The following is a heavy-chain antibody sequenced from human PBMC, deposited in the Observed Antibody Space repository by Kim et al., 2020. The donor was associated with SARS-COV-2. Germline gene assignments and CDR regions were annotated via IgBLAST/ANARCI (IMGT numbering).Heavy chain of an antibody. V-gene: IGHV4-38-2*02. CDR1: GYSISSGYY. Sequence: SETLSLTCTVSGYSISSGYYWGWIRQPPGKGLEWIGSIYHSGSTYYNPSLKSRVTISVDTSKNQFSLKLSSVTAADTAVYYCARVKSTGGDHSASVWFGGSWAFYIWGQGTMVTVSS. CDR3: ARVKSTGGDHSASVWFGGSWAFYI. D-gene: IGHD3-10*01. J-gene: IGHJ3*02. CDR2: IYHSGST.